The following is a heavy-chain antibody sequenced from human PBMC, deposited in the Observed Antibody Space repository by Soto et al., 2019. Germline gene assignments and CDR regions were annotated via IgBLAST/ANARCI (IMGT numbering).Heavy chain of an antibody. D-gene: IGHD3-22*01. V-gene: IGHV4-59*01. Sequence: SETLSLTCTVSGGSISSYYWSWIRQPPGKGLEWIGYIYYSGSTNYNPSLKSRVTISVDTSKNQFSLKLSSVTAADTAVYYCARVGPWVPYYYDSSPYTFENWFDPWGQGTLVTVSS. J-gene: IGHJ5*02. CDR2: IYYSGST. CDR1: GGSISSYY. CDR3: ARVGPWVPYYYDSSPYTFENWFDP.